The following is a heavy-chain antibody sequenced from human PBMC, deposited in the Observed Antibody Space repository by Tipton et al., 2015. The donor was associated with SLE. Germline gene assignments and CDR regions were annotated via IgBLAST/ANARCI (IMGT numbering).Heavy chain of an antibody. D-gene: IGHD3-10*01. J-gene: IGHJ4*02. CDR2: ISSSGST. CDR3: ARRGRSAWFPGV. Sequence: TLSLTCTVSGGSMSSGTYYWTWIRQPAGKGLEWIASISSSGSTDHNPSLRSRVSISLDTSKNQFSLRLTPATAADTAVYYCARRGRSAWFPGVWGQGTLVTVSS. V-gene: IGHV4-61*02. CDR1: GGSMSSGTYY.